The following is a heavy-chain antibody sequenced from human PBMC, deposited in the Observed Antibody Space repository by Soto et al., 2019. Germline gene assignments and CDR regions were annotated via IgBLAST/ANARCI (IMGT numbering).Heavy chain of an antibody. CDR2: IIPIFGTA. CDR1: GGTVSSYA. CDR3: ARSSRGIAAAGLYYYYGMDV. Sequence: SVKVSCKASGGTVSSYAISWVRQAPGQGLEWMGGIIPIFGTANYAQKFQGRVTITADESTSTAYMELSSLRSEDTAVYYRARSSRGIAAAGLYYYYGMDVWGKGTTVTVSS. D-gene: IGHD6-13*01. J-gene: IGHJ6*04. V-gene: IGHV1-69*13.